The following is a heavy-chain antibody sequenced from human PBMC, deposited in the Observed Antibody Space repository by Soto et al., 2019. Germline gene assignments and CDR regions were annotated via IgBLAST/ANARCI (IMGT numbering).Heavy chain of an antibody. CDR3: ARFGAAAAHDAN. J-gene: IGHJ4*01. Sequence: SETLSLTGDVSGESISERQWSWKRQAPGKGLEWVGYVHFSGSTTYNPSLAPRLNISFDMSKSQVYLQLTSVTAADTAVYYCARFGAAAAHDANWGRGVLVTVSS. CDR1: GESISERQ. V-gene: IGHV4-59*01. CDR2: VHFSGST. D-gene: IGHD6-13*01.